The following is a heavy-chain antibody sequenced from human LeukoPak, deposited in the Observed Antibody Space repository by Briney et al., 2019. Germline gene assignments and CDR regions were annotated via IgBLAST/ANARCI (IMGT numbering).Heavy chain of an antibody. D-gene: IGHD3-3*01. CDR1: GGSISSSSYY. Sequence: PSETLSLTCTVSGGSISSSSYYWGWIRQPPGKGLEWIGSIYYSGSTYYNPSLKSRVTISVDTSKNQFSLKLSSVTAADTAVYYCARRPPPDFWSGYFDYWGQGTLVTVSS. J-gene: IGHJ4*02. CDR3: ARRPPPDFWSGYFDY. CDR2: IYYSGST. V-gene: IGHV4-39*01.